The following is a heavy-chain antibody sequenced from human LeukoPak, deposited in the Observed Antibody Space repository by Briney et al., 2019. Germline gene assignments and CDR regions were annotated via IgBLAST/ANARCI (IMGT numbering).Heavy chain of an antibody. CDR1: GFTFGDYY. J-gene: IGHJ4*02. CDR2: ISSSGSTI. Sequence: WGSLRLSCAASGFTFGDYYMSWIRQAPGKGLEWVSYISSSGSTIYYADSVKGRFTISRDNAKNSLYLQMNSLRAEDTAVYYCARDYSSSWWTFDYWGQGTLVTVSS. CDR3: ARDYSSSWWTFDY. D-gene: IGHD6-13*01. V-gene: IGHV3-11*01.